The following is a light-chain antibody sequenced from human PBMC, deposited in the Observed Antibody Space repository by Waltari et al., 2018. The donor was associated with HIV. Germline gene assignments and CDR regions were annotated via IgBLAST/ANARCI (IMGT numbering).Light chain of an antibody. Sequence: QSALTQPASVSGSPGQAVNISCTGPSSDAGGYKYVSWYQQHPGKVPKFLILQINNRASGVSSRFSGSKAGNPATLTISGLQAEDEADYYCSSFTSDATVLFGGGTKLTV. CDR1: SSDAGGYKY. V-gene: IGLV2-14*03. J-gene: IGLJ2*01. CDR2: QIN. CDR3: SSFTSDATVL.